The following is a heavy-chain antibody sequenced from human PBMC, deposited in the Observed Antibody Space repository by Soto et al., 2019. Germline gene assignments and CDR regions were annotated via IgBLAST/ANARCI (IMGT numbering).Heavy chain of an antibody. J-gene: IGHJ6*02. CDR3: ARDPPITGSLRGTPLMDV. V-gene: IGHV1-18*04. CDR1: GYSFTTYG. D-gene: IGHD1-20*01. CDR2: ISGYNDNR. Sequence: ASVKVSCKASGYSFTTYGITWVRRAPGQGLDWMGWISGYNDNRNYAQKFQGRVTMTTDTSASTAYMELRSLTSDDTAIYYCARDPPITGSLRGTPLMDVWGQGTTVTVSS.